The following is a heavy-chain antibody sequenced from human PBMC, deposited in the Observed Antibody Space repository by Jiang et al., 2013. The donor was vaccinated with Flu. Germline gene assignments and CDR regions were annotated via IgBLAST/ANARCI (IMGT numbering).Heavy chain of an antibody. D-gene: IGHD3-10*01. CDR3: ASFGGDSERGYYGMDV. J-gene: IGHJ6*04. CDR2: IYHSGST. CDR1: GGSISSSNW. Sequence: GLVKPSGTLSLTCAVSGGSISSSNWWSWVRQPPGKGLEWIGEIYHSGSTNYNPSLKSRVTISVDKSKNQFSLKLSSVTAADTAVYYCASFGGDSERGYYGMDVWGKGTTVTVSS. V-gene: IGHV4-4*02.